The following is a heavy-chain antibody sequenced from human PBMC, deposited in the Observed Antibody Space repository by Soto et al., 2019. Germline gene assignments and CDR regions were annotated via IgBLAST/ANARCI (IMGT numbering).Heavy chain of an antibody. D-gene: IGHD3-10*01. V-gene: IGHV3-11*01. CDR2: ISSSGRTI. CDR3: ARDRLMVRGVMDTNDDY. CDR1: GFTFSDYY. J-gene: IGHJ4*02. Sequence: QVQLVESGGGLVKPGGSLRLSCAASGFTFSDYYMSWIRQAQGKGLEWVSYISSSGRTIYYADSVKGRFTISRDNAKNSLYLQMNSLRAEDTAVYYCARDRLMVRGVMDTNDDYWGQGTLVTVSS.